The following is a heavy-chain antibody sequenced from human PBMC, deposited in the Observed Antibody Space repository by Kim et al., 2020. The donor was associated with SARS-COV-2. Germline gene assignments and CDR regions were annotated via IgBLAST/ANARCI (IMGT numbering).Heavy chain of an antibody. CDR1: GFTFSDYY. J-gene: IGHJ3*02. CDR2: ISSSGSTT. CDR3: AGPRLNIVATIRPHDALDI. V-gene: IGHV3-11*01. D-gene: IGHD5-12*01. Sequence: GGSLRLSCAASGFTFSDYYMSWIRQAPGKGLEWVSYISSSGSTTYYADSVKGRFTISRDNAKNSLYLQMNSLRAEDTAVYYCAGPRLNIVATIRPHDALDIWGQRTIVTVSS.